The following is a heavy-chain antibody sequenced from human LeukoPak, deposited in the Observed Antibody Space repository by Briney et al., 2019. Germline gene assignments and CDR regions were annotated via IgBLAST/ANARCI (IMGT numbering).Heavy chain of an antibody. CDR3: ANTLYSTVGDAFDI. D-gene: IGHD6-13*01. V-gene: IGHV4-59*01. J-gene: IGHJ3*02. Sequence: PSETLSLTCTVSGGSISSYYWSWIRQPPGKGLEWIGYIYYSGSTNYNPSLKSRVTISVDTSKNQFSLKLSSVTAADTAVYYCANTLYSTVGDAFDIWGQGTMVTVSS. CDR1: GGSISSYY. CDR2: IYYSGST.